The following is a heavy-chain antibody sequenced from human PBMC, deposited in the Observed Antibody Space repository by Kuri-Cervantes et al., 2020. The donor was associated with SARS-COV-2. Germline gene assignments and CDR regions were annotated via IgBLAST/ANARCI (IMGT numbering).Heavy chain of an antibody. J-gene: IGHJ4*02. CDR2: IYTSGST. CDR3: ARGRRDYYDSSGYYHGGFDY. CDR1: GGSISSGSYY. V-gene: IGHV4-61*02. D-gene: IGHD3-22*01. Sequence: TLSLTCTVSGGSISSGSYYWSWIRQPAGKGLEWIGRIYTSGSTDYNPSLKSRVTISVDTSKNQFSLKLSSVTAADTAVYYCARGRRDYYDSSGYYHGGFDYWGQGTLVTVSS.